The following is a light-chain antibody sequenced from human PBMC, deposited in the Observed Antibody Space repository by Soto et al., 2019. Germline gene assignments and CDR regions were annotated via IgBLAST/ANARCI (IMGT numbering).Light chain of an antibody. J-gene: IGLJ1*01. CDR3: CSYASSTSYI. Sequence: QSVLTQPASVSGSPGQSITISCTGTSSDVGGYNFVSWYQQYPGKAPKLMIHDVTSRPSGVSNRFSGSKSGTTASLTISGLQAEDEAAYYCCSYASSTSYIFGTGTKVTVL. V-gene: IGLV2-14*01. CDR1: SSDVGGYNF. CDR2: DVT.